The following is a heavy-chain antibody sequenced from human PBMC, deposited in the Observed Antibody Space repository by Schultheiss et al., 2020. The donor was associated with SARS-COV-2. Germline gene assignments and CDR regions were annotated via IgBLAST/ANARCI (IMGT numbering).Heavy chain of an antibody. CDR1: GGSISSGGYY. D-gene: IGHD2-15*01. V-gene: IGHV4-61*08. Sequence: GSLRLSCTVSGGSISSGGYYWSWIRQPPGKGLEWIGYIYYSGSTNYNPSLKSRVTISVDTSKNQFSLKLSSVTAADTAVYYCARGNIVVVVAATRSSWFDPWGQGTLVTVSS. CDR2: IYYSGST. CDR3: ARGNIVVVVAATRSSWFDP. J-gene: IGHJ5*02.